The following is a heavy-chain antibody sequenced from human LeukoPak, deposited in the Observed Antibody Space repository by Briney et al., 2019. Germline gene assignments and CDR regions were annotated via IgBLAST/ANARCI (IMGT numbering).Heavy chain of an antibody. J-gene: IGHJ4*02. CDR2: ISPGGGPT. Sequence: PSETLSLTCTVSGGSISSSAYHWGWVRQPRGKGLEWVPGISPGGGPTYYADSVKGRFTISRDDSKNTLYLQMKNLRAEDTAVYYCAKDGAWLRFDDWGQGILVTVSS. CDR1: GGSISSSAYH. V-gene: IGHV3-23*01. CDR3: AKDGAWLRFDD. D-gene: IGHD5-12*01.